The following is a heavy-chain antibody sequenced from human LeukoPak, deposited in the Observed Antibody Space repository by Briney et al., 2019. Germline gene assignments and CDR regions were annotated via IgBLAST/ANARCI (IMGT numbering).Heavy chain of an antibody. CDR2: ISGSGGSK. V-gene: IGHV3-23*01. J-gene: IGHJ4*02. D-gene: IGHD6-19*01. CDR1: GFTFSSYA. CDR3: AKGGEINSGWYEDY. Sequence: GGSLRLSCAASGFTFSSYAMSWVRQAPGKGLEWVSAISGSGGSKYYADSVKGRFTISRDNSKNTLYLQMNSLRAEDTAAYYCAKGGEINSGWYEDYWGQGTLVTVSS.